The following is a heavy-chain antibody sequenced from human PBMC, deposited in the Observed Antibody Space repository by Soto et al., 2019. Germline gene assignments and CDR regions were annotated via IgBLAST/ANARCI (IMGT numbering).Heavy chain of an antibody. CDR3: ARGRKSFDC. Sequence: EVQLVESGGGLVQPGGSLRLSCAVSGFTFSDSYMDWVRQTPGKGLEWLGRSRNKAAGHTTEYAASVKGRFTISRDDSNNSLHLQMTVRNSEDKVVYYCARGRKSFDCWGQGTLVTVSS. CDR1: GFTFSDSY. V-gene: IGHV3-72*01. CDR2: SRNKAAGHTT. J-gene: IGHJ4*02.